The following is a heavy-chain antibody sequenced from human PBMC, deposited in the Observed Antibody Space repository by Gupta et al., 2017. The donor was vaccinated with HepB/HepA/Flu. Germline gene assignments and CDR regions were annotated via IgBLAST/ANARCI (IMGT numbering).Heavy chain of an antibody. CDR1: GFTFSNAW. CDR2: IKSKTDGGTT. CDR3: TTVGSVGAAY. D-gene: IGHD1-26*01. V-gene: IGHV3-15*01. Sequence: EVQLVESGGGLVKPGGSLRLSCAASGFTFSNAWMSWVRQAPGKGLEWVGRIKSKTDGGTTDDAAPVKGRFTISRDDSKNTLYMKMKRLKTEDTAVYDGTTVGSVGAAYGGQGTMVTVYS. J-gene: IGHJ4*02.